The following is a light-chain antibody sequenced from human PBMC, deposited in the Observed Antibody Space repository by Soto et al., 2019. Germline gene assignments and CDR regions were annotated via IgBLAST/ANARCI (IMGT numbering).Light chain of an antibody. Sequence: IVITHSPATLSVSPGERATLSCRAGQNIHTNLAWYQQKPGQAPRLLFYGASTGATGVPARFSGSGSGTDFTLTISSLQSEDFAVYYCQQDIHLLWTFGHGTKVDIK. CDR2: GAS. J-gene: IGKJ1*01. CDR1: QNIHTN. V-gene: IGKV3-15*01. CDR3: QQDIHLLWT.